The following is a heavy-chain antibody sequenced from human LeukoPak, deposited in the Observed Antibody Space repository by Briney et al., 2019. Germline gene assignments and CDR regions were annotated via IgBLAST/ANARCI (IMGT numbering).Heavy chain of an antibody. CDR2: IYYSGST. Sequence: TPSETLSLTCTVSGGSISSYYWSWIRQPPGKGLEWIGYIYYSGSTNYNPSLKSRVTISVDTSKNQFSLKLSSVTAADTAVYYCARDVPGIPHLEPQRAFDIWGQGTMVTVSS. CDR1: GGSISSYY. V-gene: IGHV4-59*01. J-gene: IGHJ3*02. CDR3: ARDVPGIPHLEPQRAFDI. D-gene: IGHD3-3*01.